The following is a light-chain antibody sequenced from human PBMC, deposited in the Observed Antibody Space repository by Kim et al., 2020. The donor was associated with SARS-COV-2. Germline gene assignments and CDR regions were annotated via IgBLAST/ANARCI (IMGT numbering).Light chain of an antibody. CDR1: SGDGATKNL. V-gene: IGLV2-23*01. Sequence: PGEAITSAGTGSSGDGATKNLGCGYQLHPGKGPKLVIYEDTKRPSGVSKRVSGSKSGNTASLTISGLQAEDEAEYYCCSYAFSSATFGGGTKVTVL. J-gene: IGLJ2*01. CDR3: CSYAFSSAT. CDR2: EDT.